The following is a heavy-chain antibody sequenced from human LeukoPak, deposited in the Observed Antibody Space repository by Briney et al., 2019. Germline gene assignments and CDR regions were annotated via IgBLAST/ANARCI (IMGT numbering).Heavy chain of an antibody. CDR1: EYSVSSNSAA. CDR3: ARGPQLVDYYYIDV. D-gene: IGHD6-13*01. J-gene: IGHJ6*03. CDR2: TYYRSKWYY. Sequence: SQTLSLTCAISEYSVSSNSAAWNWIRQSPSRGLEWLGRTYYRSKWYYDYAVSVKSRITINPDTSKNQFSLQLNSVTPEDTAVYYCARGPQLVDYYYIDVWGKGTTVTISS. V-gene: IGHV6-1*01.